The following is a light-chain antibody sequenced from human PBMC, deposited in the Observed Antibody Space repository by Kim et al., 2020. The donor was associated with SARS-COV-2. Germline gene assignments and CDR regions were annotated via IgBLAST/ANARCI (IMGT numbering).Light chain of an antibody. CDR2: DAS. Sequence: PGDRATLSCGASQTINTIYLAWYQQKPGLAPRLLIYDASTRATGVPDRFSGSGSGTDFTLTISTLEPEDFAVYYCLQYGNSPPYTFGQGTKLEI. V-gene: IGKV3D-20*01. CDR1: QTINTIY. CDR3: LQYGNSPPYT. J-gene: IGKJ2*01.